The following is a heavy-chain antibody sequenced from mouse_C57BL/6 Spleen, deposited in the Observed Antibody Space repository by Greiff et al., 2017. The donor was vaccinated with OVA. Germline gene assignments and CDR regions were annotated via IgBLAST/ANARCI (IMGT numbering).Heavy chain of an antibody. V-gene: IGHV1-52*01. D-gene: IGHD2-3*01. Sequence: QVQLQQPGAELVRPGSSVKLSCKASGYTFTSYWMHWVKQRPIQGLEWIGNIDPSDSETHYNQKFKDKATLTVDKSSSTAYMQLSSLTSEDSAVYYCARFDGFYWYFDGWGTGTTVTVSS. CDR3: ARFDGFYWYFDG. J-gene: IGHJ1*03. CDR2: IDPSDSET. CDR1: GYTFTSYW.